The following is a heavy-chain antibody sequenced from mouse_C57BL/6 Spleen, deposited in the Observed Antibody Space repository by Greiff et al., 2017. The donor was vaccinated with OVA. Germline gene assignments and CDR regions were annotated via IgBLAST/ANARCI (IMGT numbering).Heavy chain of an antibody. V-gene: IGHV5-6*01. Sequence: EVKLMESGGDLVKPGGSLKLSCAASGFTFSSYGMSWVRQTPDKRLEWVATISSGGSYTYYPDSVKGRFTISRDNAKNTLYLQMSSLKSEDTAMYYCARPRGHDYDVFAYWGQGTLVTVSA. CDR1: GFTFSSYG. D-gene: IGHD2-4*01. J-gene: IGHJ3*01. CDR2: ISSGGSYT. CDR3: ARPRGHDYDVFAY.